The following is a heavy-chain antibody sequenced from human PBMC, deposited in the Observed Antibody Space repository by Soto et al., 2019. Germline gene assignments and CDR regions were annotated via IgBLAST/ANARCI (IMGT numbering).Heavy chain of an antibody. D-gene: IGHD3-22*01. CDR3: AREEPARITMIVVVIYGMDV. CDR1: GYTFTGYY. Sequence: GASVKVSCKASGYTFTGYYMHWVRQAPGQGLEWMGWINPNSGGTNYAQKFQGRVTMTRDTSISTAYMELSRLRSDDTAVYYCAREEPARITMIVVVIYGMDVWGQGTTVTVSS. J-gene: IGHJ6*02. V-gene: IGHV1-2*02. CDR2: INPNSGGT.